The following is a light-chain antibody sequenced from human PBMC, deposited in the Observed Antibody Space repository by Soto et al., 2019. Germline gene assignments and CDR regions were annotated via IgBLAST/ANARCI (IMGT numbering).Light chain of an antibody. Sequence: EIVMTQSPATLSVSPGERATLSCRASQSVSSNLAWYQQKPGQAPRLRIYGASTRATGIPARFSGSGSGTEFTLTISSLQSEDFAVYYCQQYNNWPPGLTFGGGTKVEIK. J-gene: IGKJ4*01. V-gene: IGKV3-15*01. CDR3: QQYNNWPPGLT. CDR2: GAS. CDR1: QSVSSN.